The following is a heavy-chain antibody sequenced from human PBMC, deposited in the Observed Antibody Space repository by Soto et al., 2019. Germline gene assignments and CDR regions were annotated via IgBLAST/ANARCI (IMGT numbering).Heavy chain of an antibody. D-gene: IGHD3-22*01. CDR1: GDSVSSNSAA. V-gene: IGHV6-1*01. CDR2: TYYRSKWYN. CDR3: ARDFPGTMIVVDGAFDI. Sequence: SLTCVISGDSVSSNSAAWNWIRQSPSRGLEWLGRTYYRSKWYNDYAVSVKSRITINPDTSKNQFSLQLNSVTPEDTAVYYCARDFPGTMIVVDGAFDIWGQGTMVTVSS. J-gene: IGHJ3*02.